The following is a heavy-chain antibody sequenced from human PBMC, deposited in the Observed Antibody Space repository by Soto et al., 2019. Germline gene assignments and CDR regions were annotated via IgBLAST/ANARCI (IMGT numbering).Heavy chain of an antibody. Sequence: QVQLVQSGAEVKKPGASVKVSCKASGYTFTGYYMHWVRQAPGQGLEWMGWINPNTGGTNYAQKLQSCLNMTRYTSISTAYMELSRLSSDDTAVYYCARGPENYYGSGSYYYGMDVWGQGTTVTVSS. CDR3: ARGPENYYGSGSYYYGMDV. D-gene: IGHD3-10*01. V-gene: IGHV1-2*04. CDR2: INPNTGGT. J-gene: IGHJ6*02. CDR1: GYTFTGYY.